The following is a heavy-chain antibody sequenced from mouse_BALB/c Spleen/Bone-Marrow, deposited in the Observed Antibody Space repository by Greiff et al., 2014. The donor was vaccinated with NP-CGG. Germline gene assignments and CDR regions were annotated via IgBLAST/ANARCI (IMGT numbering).Heavy chain of an antibody. CDR3: ARWLLPYGLDY. V-gene: IGHV14-3*02. J-gene: IGHJ4*01. D-gene: IGHD2-3*01. CDR2: IDPANGNT. CDR1: GFNIKDTY. Sequence: VQLQQPGAELVKPGASVKLSCTASGFNIKDTYMHWVKQRPEQGLEWIGRIDPANGNTKYDPKFQGKATITADTSSNTAYLQXXXXXSEXTAVYYCARWLLPYGLDYWGQGTSVTVSS.